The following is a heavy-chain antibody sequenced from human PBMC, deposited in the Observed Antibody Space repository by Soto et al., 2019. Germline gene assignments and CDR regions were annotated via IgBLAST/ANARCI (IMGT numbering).Heavy chain of an antibody. V-gene: IGHV4-59*01. J-gene: IGHJ6*02. CDR3: ARDMRRLYYYGMDV. CDR1: GGSISSYY. Sequence: QVQLQESGPGLVKPSETLSLTCTVSGGSISSYYWSWIRQPPGKGLEWIGYIYYSGSTNYNPSLKSRVTLSVDTSKNQFSLKLSSVTAADTAVYYCARDMRRLYYYGMDVWGQGTTVTVSS. CDR2: IYYSGST. D-gene: IGHD6-25*01.